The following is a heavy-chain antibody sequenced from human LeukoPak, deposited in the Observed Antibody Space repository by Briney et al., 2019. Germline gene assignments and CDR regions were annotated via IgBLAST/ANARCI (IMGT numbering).Heavy chain of an antibody. J-gene: IGHJ4*02. CDR2: ISGTGANT. CDR3: AYADNNGWYYFDY. CDR1: GFTFSSYA. Sequence: GGSLRLSCAVSGFTFSSYAMTWVRQAPGKGLEWVSAISGTGANTYYADSVKGQFTTSRDNPRSTLYLQMNSLSNEGTAVYYCAYADNNGWYYFDYWGQGTLVTVSS. V-gene: IGHV3-23*01. D-gene: IGHD6-19*01.